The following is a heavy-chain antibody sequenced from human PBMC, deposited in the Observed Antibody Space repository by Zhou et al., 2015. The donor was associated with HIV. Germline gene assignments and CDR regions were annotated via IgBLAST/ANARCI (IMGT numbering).Heavy chain of an antibody. CDR2: ISDDGTTT. J-gene: IGHJ4*02. CDR3: ARAGTDWILDS. Sequence: EVQLVESGGRLSSAWGVPKLSCAASRFTFSAYWMHWVRQAPGKGLVWVSRISDDGTTTNYADSVEGRFTISRDNAKSTLYLQMNSLRAEDTALYYCARAGTDWILDSWGQGTLVTVSS. D-gene: IGHD3-9*01. V-gene: IGHV3-74*01. CDR1: RFTFSAYW.